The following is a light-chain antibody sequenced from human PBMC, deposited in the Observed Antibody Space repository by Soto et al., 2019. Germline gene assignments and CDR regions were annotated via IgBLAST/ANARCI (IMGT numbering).Light chain of an antibody. V-gene: IGLV2-8*01. CDR3: SSYAGSNNFV. CDR1: SSDVGGYNY. CDR2: EVS. J-gene: IGLJ1*01. Sequence: QSVLTQPPSASGSPGQSVTISCTGTSSDVGGYNYVSWYRQHPGKAPKLMIYEVSERPSGVPDRFSGSKSSNTASLTVSGLQAEDEADYYCSSYAGSNNFVFGTGTKLTVL.